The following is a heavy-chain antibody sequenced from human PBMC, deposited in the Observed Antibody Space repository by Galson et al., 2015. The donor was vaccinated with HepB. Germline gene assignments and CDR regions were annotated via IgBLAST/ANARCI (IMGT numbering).Heavy chain of an antibody. D-gene: IGHD6-6*01. Sequence: SLRLSCAASGFTFSSYGMHWVRQAPGKGLEWVAVIWYDGSNKYYADSVKGRFTISRDNSKNTLYLQMNSLRAEDTAVYYCARRGFSYSSSSINAFDIWGQGTMVTVSS. CDR1: GFTFSSYG. J-gene: IGHJ3*02. CDR3: ARRGFSYSSSSINAFDI. V-gene: IGHV3-33*01. CDR2: IWYDGSNK.